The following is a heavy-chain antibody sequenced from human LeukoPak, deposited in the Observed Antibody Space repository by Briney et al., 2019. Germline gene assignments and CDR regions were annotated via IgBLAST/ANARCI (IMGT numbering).Heavy chain of an antibody. CDR3: ASSIAALPAFDI. D-gene: IGHD6-25*01. V-gene: IGHV4-34*01. CDR2: INHSGST. CDR1: GGSFSGYY. Sequence: SETLSLTCAVYGGSFSGYYWSWIRQPPGKGLEWIGEINHSGSTNYNPSLKSRVTISVDTSKNQFSLKLSSVTAADTAVYYCASSIAALPAFDIWGQGTMVPVSS. J-gene: IGHJ3*02.